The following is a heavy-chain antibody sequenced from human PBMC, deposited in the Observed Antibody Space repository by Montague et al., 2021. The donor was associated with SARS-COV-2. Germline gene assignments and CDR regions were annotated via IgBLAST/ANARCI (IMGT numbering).Heavy chain of an antibody. D-gene: IGHD2-21*02. CDR3: VVVVPAMRPRSDY. J-gene: IGHJ4*02. V-gene: IGHV4-34*01. CDR1: GGSFSVYY. CDR2: ISHSGST. Sequence: SETLSLTCAVYGGSFSVYYWSWIRQPPGKGLEWIGEISHSGSTNYNPSLKSRVTIPSDTSKNQFSLKLNSVTAADTAVYFCVVVVPAMRPRSDYWGQGTLVTVSS.